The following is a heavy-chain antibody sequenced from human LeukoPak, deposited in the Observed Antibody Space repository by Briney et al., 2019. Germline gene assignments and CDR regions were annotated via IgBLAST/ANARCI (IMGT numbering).Heavy chain of an antibody. CDR3: ARDIAYCGGDCYVQFDP. J-gene: IGHJ5*02. CDR1: GGSISSGSYY. V-gene: IGHV4-61*02. Sequence: SETLSLTCTVSGGSISSGSYYWSWIRQPAGKGLEWVGRIHTSGSTNYNPSLKSRVTISVDTSKNQFSLKLSSVTAADTAVYYCARDIAYCGGDCYVQFDPWGQGTLVTVSS. CDR2: IHTSGST. D-gene: IGHD2-21*02.